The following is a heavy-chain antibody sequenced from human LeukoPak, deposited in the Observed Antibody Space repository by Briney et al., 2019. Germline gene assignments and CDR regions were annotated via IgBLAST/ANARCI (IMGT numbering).Heavy chain of an antibody. D-gene: IGHD5-24*01. CDR1: GGSISSYY. Sequence: PSETLSLTCTVSGGSISSYYWSWIRQPAGKGLEWIGRICSGGSTNYNPSPKSRVTTSVENTQNQFCLKLSSVTAADTAVYYCARVRGRDGFNLDFDCWGQGNLVPV. V-gene: IGHV4-4*07. J-gene: IGHJ4*02. CDR3: ARVRGRDGFNLDFDC. CDR2: ICSGGST.